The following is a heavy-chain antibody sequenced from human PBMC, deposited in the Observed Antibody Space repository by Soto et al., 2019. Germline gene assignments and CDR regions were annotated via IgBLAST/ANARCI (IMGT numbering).Heavy chain of an antibody. J-gene: IGHJ6*02. D-gene: IGHD3-10*01. CDR1: GYTFTSYY. CDR2: INPSGGYT. CDR3: AREGYTYYYGSGSYPYGMDV. V-gene: IGHV1-46*01. Sequence: ASVKVSCKASGYTFTSYYMNWVRQAPGQGLEWLGIINPSGGYTTYAQRFLGRVTMTSDTSTSTVHMELGSLTSEDTAVYYCAREGYTYYYGSGSYPYGMDVWGQGTTVTVSS.